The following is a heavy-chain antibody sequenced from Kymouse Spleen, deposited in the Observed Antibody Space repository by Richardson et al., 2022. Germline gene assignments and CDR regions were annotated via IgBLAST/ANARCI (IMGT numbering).Heavy chain of an antibody. CDR3: ARGDDFWSGGGMDV. CDR2: INHSGST. Sequence: QVQLQQWGAGLLKPSETLSLTCAVYGGSFSGYYWSWIRQPPGKGLEWIGEINHSGSTNYNPSLKSRVTISVDTSKNQFSLKLSSVTAADTAVYYCARGDDFWSGGGMDVWGQGTTVTVSS. J-gene: IGHJ6*02. D-gene: IGHD3-3*01. CDR1: GGSFSGYY. V-gene: IGHV4-34*01.